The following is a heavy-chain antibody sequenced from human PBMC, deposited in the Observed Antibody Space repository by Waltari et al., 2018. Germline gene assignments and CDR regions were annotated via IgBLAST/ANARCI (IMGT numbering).Heavy chain of an antibody. Sequence: QLHLQESGPGLVKPSETLPLPCTVSGDSMRDDLWSWVRQPPGKGLEWIGQVHRSGRTNYRPSLASRVTVSVDTTKNQFSLKLTSAAAADTAIYFCARDRGRGLYLDSWGPGTLVTVSP. D-gene: IGHD2-15*01. V-gene: IGHV4-4*02. CDR2: VHRSGRT. CDR1: GDSMRDDL. J-gene: IGHJ5*01. CDR3: ARDRGRGLYLDS.